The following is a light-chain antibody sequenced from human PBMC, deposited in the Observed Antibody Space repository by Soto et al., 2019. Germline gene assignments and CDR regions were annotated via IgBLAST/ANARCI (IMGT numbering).Light chain of an antibody. CDR3: SSYISSSPL. CDR1: SSDVGDYNY. V-gene: IGLV2-14*01. Sequence: QSVLTQPASVSGSPGQSITISCTGTSSDVGDYNYVSWYQQHPGKAPKLIIYDVSNRPSGVSNRFSGSKSGNTASLTISGLQAEDEAEYYCSSYISSSPLFGGGTKVTVL. CDR2: DVS. J-gene: IGLJ2*01.